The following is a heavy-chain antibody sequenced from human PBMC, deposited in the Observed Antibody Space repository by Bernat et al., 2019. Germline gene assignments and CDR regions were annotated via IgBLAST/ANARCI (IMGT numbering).Heavy chain of an antibody. Sequence: QVQLQESGPGLVKPSGTLSLTCAVSGGSISSSNWWSWVRQPPGKGLEWIGEIYHSGSTNYNPSLKSRVTISVDKSKNQFSLKLSSVTAADTAVYYCARAGGRGRYSGYLRNYYYGMDVWGQGTTVTVSS. CDR2: IYHSGST. J-gene: IGHJ6*02. V-gene: IGHV4-4*02. CDR3: ARAGGRGRYSGYLRNYYYGMDV. CDR1: GGSISSSNW. D-gene: IGHD5-12*01.